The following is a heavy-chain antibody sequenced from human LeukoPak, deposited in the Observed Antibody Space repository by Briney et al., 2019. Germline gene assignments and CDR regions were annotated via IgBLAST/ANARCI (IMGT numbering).Heavy chain of an antibody. Sequence: PSETLSLTCTVSGGSISSYYWSRSRQPPGKGLECIGYIYNSGSTNYNPSLKSRVSISVDTSKNQFSLKLSSVTAADTAVYYCARSAIDAFDIWGQGTMVTVSS. CDR2: IYNSGST. V-gene: IGHV4-59*08. CDR1: GGSISSYY. D-gene: IGHD6-25*01. J-gene: IGHJ3*02. CDR3: ARSAIDAFDI.